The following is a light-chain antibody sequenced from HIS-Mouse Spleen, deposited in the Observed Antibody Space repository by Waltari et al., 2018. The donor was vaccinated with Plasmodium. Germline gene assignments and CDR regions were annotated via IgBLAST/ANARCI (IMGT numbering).Light chain of an antibody. J-gene: IGKJ1*01. V-gene: IGKV4-1*01. CDR2: WAS. CDR3: QQYYSTLTWT. CDR1: QSVLYSSNNKNY. Sequence: SLAVSLGERATINCMSSQSVLYSSNNKNYLAWYQQKPGQPPKLLIYWASTRESGVSDRFSGSGSGTDFTLTISSLQAEDVAVYYCQQYYSTLTWTFGQGTKVEIK.